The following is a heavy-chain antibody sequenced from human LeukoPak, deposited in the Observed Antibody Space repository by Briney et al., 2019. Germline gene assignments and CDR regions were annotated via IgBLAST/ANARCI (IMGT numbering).Heavy chain of an antibody. CDR3: TRGPILLWLHNGIDV. J-gene: IGHJ6*02. Sequence: GGSLRLSCTASGFILDDHAMAWVRQAPGKGLECVGFVRSKAYGGTTEYATSVKGRFTIARDDSESIVYLQMNSLKTEDTAVYYCTRGPILLWLHNGIDVWGQGTTVIVSS. D-gene: IGHD5-18*01. CDR2: VRSKAYGGTT. V-gene: IGHV3-49*04. CDR1: GFILDDHA.